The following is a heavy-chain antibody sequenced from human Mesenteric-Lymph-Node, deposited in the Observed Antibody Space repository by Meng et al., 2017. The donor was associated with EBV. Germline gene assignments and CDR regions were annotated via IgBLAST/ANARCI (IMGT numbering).Heavy chain of an antibody. V-gene: IGHV4-34*01. CDR1: GGSFNDYS. Sequence: QVQLQQWGEGVLKPSETLSLPGAVYGGSFNDYSWTWIRQPPGKGLEWIGEIDHSGSNNYNPSLKSRVTMAVDTSKNQFSLKLASVTAADTAVYYCARVDYTKSLPFDYWGRGTLVTVSS. D-gene: IGHD2-2*02. CDR2: IDHSGSN. CDR3: ARVDYTKSLPFDY. J-gene: IGHJ4*02.